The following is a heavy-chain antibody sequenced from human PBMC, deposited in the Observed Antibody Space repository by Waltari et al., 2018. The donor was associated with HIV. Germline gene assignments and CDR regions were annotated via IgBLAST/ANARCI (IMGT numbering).Heavy chain of an antibody. V-gene: IGHV3-48*02. J-gene: IGHJ6*02. CDR3: ARDTLNFFFGLDV. CDR2: ISSSSFNI. CDR1: GLSFGAYA. Sequence: EEQLVESGGGLVHPGGSLKLSCAASGLSFGAYAMNWVRQATGKGLEWIAYISSSSFNIKYVDSVRGRFTISRDNTQKSLSLQMNNLIDEDTAKYFCARDTLNFFFGLDVWGHGTTVAVSS.